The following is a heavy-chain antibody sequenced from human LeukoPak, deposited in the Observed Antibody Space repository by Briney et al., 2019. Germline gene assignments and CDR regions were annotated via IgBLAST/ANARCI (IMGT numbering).Heavy chain of an antibody. CDR2: IITNFGTT. CDR1: GGTFSNYA. J-gene: IGHJ4*02. V-gene: IGHV1-69*01. Sequence: SVKVSCKASGGTFSNYAISWVRQAPGQGLEWMGGIITNFGTTNYAQKYQGRVTITADESTSTVYMELSSLRSEDTAVYYCARPRTYYDFWRGYPPFDYWGQGTLVTVSS. CDR3: ARPRTYYDFWRGYPPFDY. D-gene: IGHD3-3*01.